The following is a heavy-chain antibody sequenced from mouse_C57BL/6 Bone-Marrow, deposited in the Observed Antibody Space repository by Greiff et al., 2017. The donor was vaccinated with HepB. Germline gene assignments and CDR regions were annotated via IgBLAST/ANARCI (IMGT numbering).Heavy chain of an antibody. V-gene: IGHV1-19*01. CDR2: INPYNGGT. CDR3: ASGMITTDY. CDR1: GYTFTDYY. Sequence: VQLQQSGPVLVKPGASVKMSCKASGYTFTDYYMNWVKQSHGKSLEWIGVINPYNGGTSYNQKFKGKATLTVDKSSSTAYMELNSLTSEDSAVYYCASGMITTDYWGQGTTLTVSS. D-gene: IGHD2-4*01. J-gene: IGHJ2*01.